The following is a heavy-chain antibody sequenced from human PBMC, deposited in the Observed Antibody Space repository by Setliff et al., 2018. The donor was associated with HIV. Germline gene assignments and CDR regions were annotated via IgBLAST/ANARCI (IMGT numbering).Heavy chain of an antibody. D-gene: IGHD3-22*01. CDR3: AGGDSRGLLHFDM. V-gene: IGHV1-2*02. CDR2: LNPKTGGT. CDR1: GYTFTVYY. J-gene: IGHJ3*02. Sequence: ASVKVSCKASGYTFTVYYMHWVRQAPGQGLEWMGWLNPKTGGTNFAQEFQGRVTMTGDRSISTAYIELSRLTPDDTAVYYCAGGDSRGLLHFDMWGQGTMVTVSS.